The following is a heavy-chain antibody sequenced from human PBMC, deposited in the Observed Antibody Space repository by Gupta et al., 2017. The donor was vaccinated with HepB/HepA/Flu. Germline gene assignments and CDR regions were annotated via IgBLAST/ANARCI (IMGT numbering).Heavy chain of an antibody. CDR3: WIKPGKKTHYYYYYYMDV. CDR1: GGTFSSYA. CDR2: IIPIFGTA. D-gene: IGHD3-10*01. V-gene: IGHV1-69*01. Sequence: QVQLVQSGAEVKKPGSSVKVSCKASGGTFSSYAISWVRQAPGQGLEWMGGIIPIFGTANYAQKFQGRVTITADESTSTAYMELSSLRSEDTAVYYCWIKPGKKTHYYYYYYMDVWGKGTTVTVSS. J-gene: IGHJ6*03.